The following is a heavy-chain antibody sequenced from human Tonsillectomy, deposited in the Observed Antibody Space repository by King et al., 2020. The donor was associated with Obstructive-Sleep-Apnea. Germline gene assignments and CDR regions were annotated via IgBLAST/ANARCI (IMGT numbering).Heavy chain of an antibody. J-gene: IGHJ4*02. V-gene: IGHV4-59*08. CDR3: ARHRGVEDYGGYGDYFDY. Sequence: QLQESGPGLVKPSETLSLTCTVSGDSGASISNYYWSWIRQPPGKGLEWIGDMYYSGNTNFNPSLKSRVTISAYSSKVQFSLRLSSVTAADTAVYYFARHRGVEDYGGYGDYFDYWGQGTLVTVSS. D-gene: IGHD5-12*01. CDR2: MYYSGNT. CDR1: GDSGASISNYY.